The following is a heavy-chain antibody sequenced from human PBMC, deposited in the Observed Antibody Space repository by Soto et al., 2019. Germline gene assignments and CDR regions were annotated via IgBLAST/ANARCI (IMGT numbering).Heavy chain of an antibody. Sequence: PGGSLRLSCAASGFTFSSYAMHWVRQAPGKGLEWVAVISYDGSNKYYADSVKGRFTISRENAQNSFFLQMNSLRVGDTAVYYCARTDRDFYGLDVWGQGTTVTVSS. CDR1: GFTFSSYA. J-gene: IGHJ6*02. CDR2: ISYDGSNK. CDR3: ARTDRDFYGLDV. V-gene: IGHV3-30-3*01.